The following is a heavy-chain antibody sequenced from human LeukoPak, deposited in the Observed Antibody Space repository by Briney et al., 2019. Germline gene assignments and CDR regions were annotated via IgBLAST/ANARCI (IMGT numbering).Heavy chain of an antibody. Sequence: GGSLRLSCAASGFTFSSYGMHWVRQAPGKGLDWVAFIHHDGSNKYYADSVRGRFTISRDNSENTLYLQMNSLRAEDTAVYYCARALRVRGGQYYYYYMDVWGKGTTVTVSS. D-gene: IGHD3-16*01. CDR2: IHHDGSNK. CDR3: ARALRVRGGQYYYYYMDV. V-gene: IGHV3-30*02. J-gene: IGHJ6*03. CDR1: GFTFSSYG.